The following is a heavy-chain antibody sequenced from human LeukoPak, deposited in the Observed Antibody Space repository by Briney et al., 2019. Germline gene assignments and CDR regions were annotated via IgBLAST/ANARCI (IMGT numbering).Heavy chain of an antibody. J-gene: IGHJ4*02. Sequence: ASVKVSSKASGYSFTKYYMHWMRQAPGQGLEWMGVIIPRVGGTSFAKKFEGTVTMTRDTSTSTIYMGMSSLRSEDTAVDYCATYGSGGQASFDYWGQGSLVTVSS. CDR1: GYSFTKYY. D-gene: IGHD3-10*01. V-gene: IGHV1-46*01. CDR2: IIPRVGGT. CDR3: ATYGSGGQASFDY.